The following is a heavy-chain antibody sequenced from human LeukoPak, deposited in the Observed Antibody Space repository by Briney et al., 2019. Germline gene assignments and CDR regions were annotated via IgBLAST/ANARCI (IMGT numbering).Heavy chain of an antibody. D-gene: IGHD3-9*01. V-gene: IGHV1-2*02. J-gene: IGHJ4*02. CDR2: INPNSGGT. CDR3: AREIMYYDILTGSSSHFDY. CDR1: GYTFTGYY. Sequence: ASVKVSCKASGYTFTGYYMHWVRQAPGQGLEWMGWINPNSGGTNYAQKFQGRVTMTRDTSTSTAYMELSRLRSDDTAVYYCAREIMYYDILTGSSSHFDYWGQGTLVTVSS.